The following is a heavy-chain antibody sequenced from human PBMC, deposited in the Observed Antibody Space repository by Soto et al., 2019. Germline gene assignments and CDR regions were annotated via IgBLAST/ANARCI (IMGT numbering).Heavy chain of an antibody. CDR2: VMPTFGAG. CDR1: GGAFRNYA. CDR3: AASRGFYEAMDA. D-gene: IGHD3-22*01. Sequence: QVQLVQSGAEVKKPGSSVKVSCTASGGAFRNYAVSWVRQAPGQGLEWMGAVMPTFGAGVYAQKFQGRLTIFADESTNTAYLTVSSLTFEDAAIYYCAASRGFYEAMDAGGQGTTLTVSS. J-gene: IGHJ6*02. V-gene: IGHV1-69*01.